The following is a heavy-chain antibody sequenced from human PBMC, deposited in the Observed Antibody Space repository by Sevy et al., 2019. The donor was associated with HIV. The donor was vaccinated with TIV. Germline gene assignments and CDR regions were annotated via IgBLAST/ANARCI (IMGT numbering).Heavy chain of an antibody. D-gene: IGHD4-17*01. CDR3: ARGPAGYGFDY. V-gene: IGHV1-69*13. CDR2: IIPIFGTA. CDR1: GGTFGNYV. Sequence: ASVKVSCKASGGTFGNYVISWVRQAPGRGLEWMGGIIPIFGTANYAQKFQGRVTFTADESTTTAYMQLSSLGSEDTAVYYCARGPAGYGFDYWGQGTLVTVSS. J-gene: IGHJ4*02.